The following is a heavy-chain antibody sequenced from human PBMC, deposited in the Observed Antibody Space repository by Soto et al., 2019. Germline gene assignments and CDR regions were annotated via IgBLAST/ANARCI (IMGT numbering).Heavy chain of an antibody. V-gene: IGHV1-3*01. CDR1: GYTFRDYP. CDR2: INGDDGRT. Sequence: ASVKVSCKASGYTFRDYPVHWVRQAPVQKLEWMGWINGDDGRTRYSQNFQARLTFTRDTSEKTAYMEVGSLRFEDTAVYYCATDRGGR. D-gene: IGHD3-10*01. CDR3: ATDR. J-gene: IGHJ2*01.